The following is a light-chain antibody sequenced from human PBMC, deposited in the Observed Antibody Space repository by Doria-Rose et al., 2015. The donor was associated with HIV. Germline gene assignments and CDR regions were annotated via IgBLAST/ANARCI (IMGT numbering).Light chain of an antibody. J-gene: IGKJ1*01. V-gene: IGKV3-20*01. CDR3: HQYGTSWT. Sequence: TQSPGTLSLSPGERATLSCRASQSFSSTYLAWYQQKPGQAPSLLIFDGSTRATGIPDRFSASGSGTDFALTINRLEPEDFALYYCHQYGTSWTFGQGTKVEI. CDR2: DGS. CDR1: QSFSSTY.